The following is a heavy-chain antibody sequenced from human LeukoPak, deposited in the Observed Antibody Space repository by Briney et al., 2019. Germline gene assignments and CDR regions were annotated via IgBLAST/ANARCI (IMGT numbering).Heavy chain of an antibody. CDR3: AKDRYSGLNTIDY. Sequence: GGSLRLSCATSGFTFTSHSMNWVRQAPGKGLEWVSFITSSSTTIYYADSVKGRFTISRDNAKNSLYLQMNSLRAEDTAVYYCAKDRYSGLNTIDYWGQGTLVTVSS. CDR1: GFTFTSHS. V-gene: IGHV3-48*01. J-gene: IGHJ4*02. CDR2: ITSSSTTI. D-gene: IGHD6-13*01.